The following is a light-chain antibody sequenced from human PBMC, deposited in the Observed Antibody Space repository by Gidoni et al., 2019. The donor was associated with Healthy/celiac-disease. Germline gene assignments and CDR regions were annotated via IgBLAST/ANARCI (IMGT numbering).Light chain of an antibody. J-gene: IGKJ5*01. CDR1: QIVSSY. Sequence: EIVFTQSPATLSLSPGESATLSCRASQIVSSYLAWYQQKPGQAPRLLIYDASNRATGIPARFSGSGTGTDFTLTIISLEPEDLAVCYCRQRRNWPLTFGQGTRLEIK. V-gene: IGKV3-11*01. CDR3: RQRRNWPLT. CDR2: DAS.